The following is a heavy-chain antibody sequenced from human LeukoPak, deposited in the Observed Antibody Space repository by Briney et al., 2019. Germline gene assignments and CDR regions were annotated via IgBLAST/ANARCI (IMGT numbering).Heavy chain of an antibody. CDR3: VRDGDDFNFDY. Sequence: GGSLRLSCAASGFTFSSYAMSWVRQAPGKGLEWVSAISGSGGSTYYADSVKGRFTISRDNSKNTLSLQMNSLRAEDTAVYFCVRDGDDFNFDYWGQGSLVTVSS. CDR2: ISGSGGST. J-gene: IGHJ4*02. V-gene: IGHV3-23*01. D-gene: IGHD5-24*01. CDR1: GFTFSSYA.